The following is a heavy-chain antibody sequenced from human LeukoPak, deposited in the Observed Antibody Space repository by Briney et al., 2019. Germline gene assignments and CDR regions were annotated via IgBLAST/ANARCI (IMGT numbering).Heavy chain of an antibody. Sequence: GGSLRLSCAASGFTFSSYWMHWVRQAPGKGLVWVSRINSDGSSTSYADSVKGRFTISRDNSKNTLYLQMNSLRAEDTAVYYCAKVPSDCSSTSCYKGGPFDYWGQGTLVTVSS. CDR1: GFTFSSYW. D-gene: IGHD2-2*02. V-gene: IGHV3-74*01. J-gene: IGHJ4*02. CDR3: AKVPSDCSSTSCYKGGPFDY. CDR2: INSDGSST.